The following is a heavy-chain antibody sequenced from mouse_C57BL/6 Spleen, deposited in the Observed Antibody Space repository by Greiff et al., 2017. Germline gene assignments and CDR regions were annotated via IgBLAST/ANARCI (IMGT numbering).Heavy chain of an antibody. V-gene: IGHV5-17*01. J-gene: IGHJ1*03. CDR3: ARTPYGNYWYFDV. CDR2: ISSGSSTI. Sequence: DVQLQESGGGLVKPGGSLQLSCAASGFTFSDYGMHWVRQAPEKGLEWVAYISSGSSTIYYADTVKGRFTISRDNAKNTLFLQMTRLRSEDTAMDYCARTPYGNYWYFDVWGTGTTVTVSS. CDR1: GFTFSDYG. D-gene: IGHD2-1*01.